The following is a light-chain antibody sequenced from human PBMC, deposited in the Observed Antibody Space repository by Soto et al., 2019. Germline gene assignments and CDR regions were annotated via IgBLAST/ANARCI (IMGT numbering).Light chain of an antibody. V-gene: IGKV3-15*01. Sequence: EIVMTQSPATLSVSPGARATLSCRASQSVSSNVAWYQQKPGQAPRLLIHGASTRATGIPARFSGSGSGTEFTLTISGLQAEDVVLYYCHQYDNWPPEYTFGQGTKLEI. J-gene: IGKJ2*01. CDR1: QSVSSN. CDR3: HQYDNWPPEYT. CDR2: GAS.